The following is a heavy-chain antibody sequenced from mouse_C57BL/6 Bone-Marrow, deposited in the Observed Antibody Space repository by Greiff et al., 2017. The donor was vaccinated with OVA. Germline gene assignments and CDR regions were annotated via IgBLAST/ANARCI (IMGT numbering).Heavy chain of an antibody. V-gene: IGHV1-15*01. D-gene: IGHD4-1*02. CDR3: TANWDDKAWFAY. Sequence: QVQLKESGAELVRPGASVTLSCKASGYTFTDYEMHWVKQTPVHGLEWIGAIDPETGGTAYNQKFKGKAILTADKSSSTAYMELRSLTSEDSAVYYCTANWDDKAWFAYWGQGTLVTVSA. CDR1: GYTFTDYE. J-gene: IGHJ3*01. CDR2: IDPETGGT.